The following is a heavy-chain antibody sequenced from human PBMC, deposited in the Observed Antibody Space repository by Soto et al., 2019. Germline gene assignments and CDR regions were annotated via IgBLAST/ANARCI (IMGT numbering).Heavy chain of an antibody. CDR1: GFTFSSYS. Sequence: RGSLRLSCAASGFTFSSYSMNWVRQAPGKGLEWVSSISSSSSYIYYADSVKGRFTISRDNAKNSLYLQMNSLRAEDTAVYYCATLMAGWGSYYYYGMDVWGQGNTVTVSS. J-gene: IGHJ6*02. CDR2: ISSSSSYI. CDR3: ATLMAGWGSYYYYGMDV. V-gene: IGHV3-21*01. D-gene: IGHD6-19*01.